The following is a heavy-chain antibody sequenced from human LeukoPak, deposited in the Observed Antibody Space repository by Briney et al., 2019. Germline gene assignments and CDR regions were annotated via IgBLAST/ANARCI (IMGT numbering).Heavy chain of an antibody. V-gene: IGHV4-34*01. J-gene: IGHJ4*02. Sequence: SETLSLTCAVYGGSFSGYYWSWIRQPPGKGLEWLGEINHSGSTNYNPSLKSRVTISVDTSKNQFSLKLSSVTAADTAVYYCARMGIAAAGRGRDFDYWGQGTLVTVSS. D-gene: IGHD6-13*01. CDR3: ARMGIAAAGRGRDFDY. CDR1: GGSFSGYY. CDR2: INHSGST.